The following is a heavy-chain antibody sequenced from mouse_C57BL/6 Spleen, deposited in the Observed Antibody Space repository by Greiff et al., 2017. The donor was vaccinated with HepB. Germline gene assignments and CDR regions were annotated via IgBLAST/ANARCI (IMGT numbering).Heavy chain of an antibody. CDR2: INPDNGDT. V-gene: IGHV1-22*01. CDR1: GYTFIDYN. D-gene: IGHD2-12*01. CDR3: ARSIVYDSWYFAI. Sequence: EVQLQQSGPELVKPGASVKMSCKASGYTFIDYNMHWVKQSHGKSLEWIGYINPDNGDTNYNQKFKGKATLTVNKSSSTAYMELRSLTSEDSAVFYCARSIVYDSWYFAIWGTGTTVTVSS. J-gene: IGHJ1*03.